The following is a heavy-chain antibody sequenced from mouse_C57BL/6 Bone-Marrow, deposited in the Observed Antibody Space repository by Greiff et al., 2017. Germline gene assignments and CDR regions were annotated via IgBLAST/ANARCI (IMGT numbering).Heavy chain of an antibody. CDR1: GYAVSSSW. CDR3: ARWAPDSSGFYFDY. D-gene: IGHD3-2*02. CDR2: IYPGDGDT. Sequence: VQLQQSGPELVKPGASVKISCKASGYAVSSSWMNWVKQRPGKGLEWIGRIYPGDGDTNYNGKFKGKATLTADKSSSTAYMQLSSLTSEDSEVYFCARWAPDSSGFYFDYWGQGTTLTVSS. J-gene: IGHJ2*01. V-gene: IGHV1-82*01.